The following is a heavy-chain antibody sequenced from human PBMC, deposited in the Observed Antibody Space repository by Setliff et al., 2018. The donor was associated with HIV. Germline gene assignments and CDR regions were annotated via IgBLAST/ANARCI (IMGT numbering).Heavy chain of an antibody. CDR3: ARDSRYCSGGSCYGYFDF. CDR2: ISYSGST. J-gene: IGHJ4*02. D-gene: IGHD2-15*01. V-gene: IGHV4-61*08. CDR1: GGSISSGGYY. Sequence: SETLSLTCTVSGGSISSGGYYWRWIRQHPGKGLEWIGYISYSGSTNYNPSLKSRVTLSVATSKNQFSLKLTSVTAADTAVYYCARDSRYCSGGSCYGYFDFWGQGTLVTVSS.